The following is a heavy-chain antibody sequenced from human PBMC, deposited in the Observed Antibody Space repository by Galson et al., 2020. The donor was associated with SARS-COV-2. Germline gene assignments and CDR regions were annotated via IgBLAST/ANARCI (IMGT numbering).Heavy chain of an antibody. J-gene: IGHJ3*02. CDR2: INPNSGGT. CDR1: GYTFTGYY. V-gene: IGHV1-2*02. CDR3: ARDGTAMVTNGFDI. D-gene: IGHD5-18*01. Sequence: ASVKVSCKASGYTFTGYYMHWVRQAPGQELERKGWINPNSGGTNYAQKFQGRATMTRDTSNSIAYMELSRLRSDDTAVYYCARDGTAMVTNGFDIWGQGTMVTVSS.